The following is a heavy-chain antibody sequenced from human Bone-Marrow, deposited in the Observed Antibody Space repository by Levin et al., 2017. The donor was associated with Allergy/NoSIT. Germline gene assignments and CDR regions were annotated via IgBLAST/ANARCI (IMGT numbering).Heavy chain of an antibody. Sequence: ASVKVSCKASGYSFTRYPINWVRQAPGHGLEWMGWINANTGNPTYAQGFTGRYVFSLDTSVSTAYLQINSLKADDSAVDYSARGGQEWLLPTSSAYHFDPWGQGTLVTVSS. CDR3: ARGGQEWLLPTSSAYHFDP. J-gene: IGHJ5*02. CDR2: INANTGNP. D-gene: IGHD5-12*01. CDR1: GYSFTRYP. V-gene: IGHV7-4-1*02.